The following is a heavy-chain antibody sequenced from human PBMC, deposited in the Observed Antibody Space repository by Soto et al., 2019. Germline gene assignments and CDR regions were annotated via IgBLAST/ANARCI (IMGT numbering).Heavy chain of an antibody. Sequence: GGSLRLARGACRFTIISYLMHCDRHAPGKGLEWVAVIWYDGSNKDYADSVKGRFTISRDNSKNTLYLQMNSLRAEGMAVYYCARGRGGGSRPDMDVWGKGTTVTVSS. V-gene: IGHV3-33*01. J-gene: IGHJ6*03. CDR1: RFTIISYL. D-gene: IGHD2-15*01. CDR2: IWYDGSNK. CDR3: ARGRGGGSRPDMDV.